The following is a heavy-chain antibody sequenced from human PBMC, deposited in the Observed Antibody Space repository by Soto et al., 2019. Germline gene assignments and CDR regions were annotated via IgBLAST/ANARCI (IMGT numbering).Heavy chain of an antibody. CDR3: ARDSSSWSFDY. CDR1: GDSVSSNRAA. V-gene: IGHV6-1*01. Sequence: PSQTLSITCANSGDSVSSNRAAWNWNRPFPSRGLEWLGRTYYWSKWYNDYAVSVKSRITINPDTSKNQFSLQLNSVTPEDTAVYYCARDSSSWSFDYWGQGTLVTVS. J-gene: IGHJ4*02. CDR2: TYYWSKWYN. D-gene: IGHD6-13*01.